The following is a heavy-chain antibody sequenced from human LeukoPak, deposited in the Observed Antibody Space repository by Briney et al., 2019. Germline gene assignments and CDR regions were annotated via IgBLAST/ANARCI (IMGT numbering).Heavy chain of an antibody. D-gene: IGHD2-2*02. Sequence: GGSLRLSCSASGFSFITYAMTWVRQAPGKGLEWVSALSGSGGSTYYADSVKGRFTIARDNSKNTLYLQMNSLRAEDTAVYYCAKGNCRGTSCYSDYWGQGTLVTVSS. CDR3: AKGNCRGTSCYSDY. CDR1: GFSFITYA. CDR2: LSGSGGST. J-gene: IGHJ4*02. V-gene: IGHV3-23*01.